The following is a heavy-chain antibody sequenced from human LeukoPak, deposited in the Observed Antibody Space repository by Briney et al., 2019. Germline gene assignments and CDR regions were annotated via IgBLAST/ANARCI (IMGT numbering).Heavy chain of an antibody. J-gene: IGHJ4*02. D-gene: IGHD1-1*01. CDR3: ASQTEYYFDY. CDR1: GFAFSSGYS. CDR2: ISSSSSYI. V-gene: IGHV3-21*01. Sequence: PGGSLRLSCVASGFAFSSGYSLTWVRQAPGKVLEWVSSISSSSSYIYYADSVMDRFTISRDNAKNSLYLQMNSLRAEDTAVYYCASQTEYYFDYWGQGTLVTVSS.